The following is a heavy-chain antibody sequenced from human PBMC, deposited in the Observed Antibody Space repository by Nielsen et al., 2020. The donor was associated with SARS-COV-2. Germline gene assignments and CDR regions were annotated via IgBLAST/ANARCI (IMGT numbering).Heavy chain of an antibody. Sequence: SETLSLTCSVSGASISSFYWSWIRQSPGKGLEWIGYSHYTGTTNYNPSLKIRVIISVDTSNNQFSLKVNSVTAADTAVYYCARGGWSLDFWGQGTLVTVSS. CDR3: ARGGWSLDF. V-gene: IGHV4-59*01. CDR1: GASISSFY. D-gene: IGHD2-15*01. CDR2: SHYTGTT. J-gene: IGHJ4*02.